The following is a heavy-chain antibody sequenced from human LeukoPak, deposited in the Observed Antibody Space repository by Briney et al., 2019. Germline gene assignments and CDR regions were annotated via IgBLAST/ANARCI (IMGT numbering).Heavy chain of an antibody. CDR1: GFTFSSYA. J-gene: IGHJ6*03. CDR2: ISYDGSNK. Sequence: GGSLRLSCAASGFTFSSYAMHWVRQAPGKGLEWVAVISYDGSNKYYADSVKGRFTISRDNSKNTLYLQMNSLRAEDTAVYYCAREGGGGSYPPHYYYYYYMDVWGKGTTVTVSS. V-gene: IGHV3-30-3*01. CDR3: AREGGGGSYPPHYYYYYYMDV. D-gene: IGHD1-26*01.